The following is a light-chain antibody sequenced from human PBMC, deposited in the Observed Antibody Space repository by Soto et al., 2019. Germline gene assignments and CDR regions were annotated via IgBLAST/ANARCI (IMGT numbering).Light chain of an antibody. CDR1: SSDVGGYKY. CDR2: EVD. J-gene: IGLJ3*02. V-gene: IGLV2-14*01. Sequence: QSVLTQPASVSGSPGQSITMSCTGTSSDVGGYKYVSWYQQHPGKAPKLMIYEVDHRPSGISNRFSGSKSGNTASLTISGLQAEDEADYYCTSYTSSSTWVFGGGTQLTVL. CDR3: TSYTSSSTWV.